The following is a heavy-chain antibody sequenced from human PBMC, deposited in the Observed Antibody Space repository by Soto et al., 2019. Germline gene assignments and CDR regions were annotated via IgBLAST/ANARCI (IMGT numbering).Heavy chain of an antibody. J-gene: IGHJ4*02. D-gene: IGHD3-10*02. Sequence: QVQLQESGPGLVKPSETLSITCTVSGGSVSSGSYYWSWIRQPPGKRLEWIGYIYYSGSTNYNPSLKSRATISVDASKHQFSLKLSSVTAADTAVDYGARRCSGESYFDYWVQETMVTVSS. CDR3: ARRCSGESYFDY. V-gene: IGHV4-61*01. CDR2: IYYSGST. CDR1: GGSVSSGSYY.